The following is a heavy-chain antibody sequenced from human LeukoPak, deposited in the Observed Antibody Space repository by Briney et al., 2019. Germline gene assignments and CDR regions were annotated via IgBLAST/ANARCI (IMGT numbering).Heavy chain of an antibody. CDR2: IYYSGST. Sequence: SETLSLTCTVPGGSISTYYWSWIRQPPGKGLEWIGYIYYSGSTNYNPSLKSRITISVDTSRNQFSLSLSSVTAADTAVYYCARGTVQMGMGERYFDNWGQGTLVTVSP. CDR1: GGSISTYY. D-gene: IGHD1-1*01. J-gene: IGHJ4*02. CDR3: ARGTVQMGMGERYFDN. V-gene: IGHV4-59*01.